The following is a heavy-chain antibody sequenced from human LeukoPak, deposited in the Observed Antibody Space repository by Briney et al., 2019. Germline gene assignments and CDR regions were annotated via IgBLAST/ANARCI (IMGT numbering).Heavy chain of an antibody. CDR3: AKSQSGWYSFDY. CDR1: GFTLSNYV. CDR2: ISGSGGST. Sequence: PGGSLRLSCAASGFTLSNYVVNWVRQAPGKGLEWVSAISGSGGSTKYADSVKGRFTISGDNSKNTLYLQKNSLRAEDTAVYYCAKSQSGWYSFDYWGQGTLVTVSS. J-gene: IGHJ4*02. V-gene: IGHV3-23*01. D-gene: IGHD6-19*01.